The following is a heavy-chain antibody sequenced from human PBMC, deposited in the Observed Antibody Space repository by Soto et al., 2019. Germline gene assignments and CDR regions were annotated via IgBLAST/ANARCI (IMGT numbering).Heavy chain of an antibody. V-gene: IGHV1-69*13. CDR1: GGTFSSYA. CDR2: IIPIFGTA. CDR3: ARALLSHSYDSGGYDSYFHAMDV. D-gene: IGHD3-22*01. J-gene: IGHJ6*02. Sequence: SVKVSCKASGGTFSSYAISWVRQAPGQGLEWMGGIIPIFGTANYAQKFQGRVTITADESTSTAYMELSRLRSEDTAVYYCARALLSHSYDSGGYDSYFHAMDVWGQGTPVTVSS.